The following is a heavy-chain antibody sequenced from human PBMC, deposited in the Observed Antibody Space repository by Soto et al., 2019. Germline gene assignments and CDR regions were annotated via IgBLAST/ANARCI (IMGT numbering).Heavy chain of an antibody. V-gene: IGHV3-7*03. Sequence: QPGGSLRLSCAASGFALSGYWMTWVRQAPGKGLEWVASINPDGTLKYYVDSVKGRFTISRDNADNSLFLQMISLRVEDTAVYYCARWESGDWYLGIWGQGTLVTVSS. CDR3: ARWESGDWYLGI. CDR1: GFALSGYW. D-gene: IGHD2-21*02. CDR2: INPDGTLK. J-gene: IGHJ4*02.